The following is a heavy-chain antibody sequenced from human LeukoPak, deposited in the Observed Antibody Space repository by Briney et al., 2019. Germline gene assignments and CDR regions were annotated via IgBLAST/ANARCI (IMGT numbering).Heavy chain of an antibody. CDR3: ASLLGDKTIFDY. CDR2: IMRDGSEE. V-gene: IGHV3-7*01. Sequence: GGSLRPSCAASGFIFSSRRMSCGRQAPGKGLEWVANIMRDGSEEYYVDSVKGRFTISRDNAKNSLYLQMNSLRAEDTAVYYCASLLGDKTIFDYWGQGTLVTVSS. CDR1: GFIFSSRR. D-gene: IGHD1-26*01. J-gene: IGHJ4*02.